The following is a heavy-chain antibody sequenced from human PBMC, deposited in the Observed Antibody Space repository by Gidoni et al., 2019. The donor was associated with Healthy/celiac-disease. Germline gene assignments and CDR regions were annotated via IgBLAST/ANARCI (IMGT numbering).Heavy chain of an antibody. J-gene: IGHJ1*01. D-gene: IGHD6-19*01. CDR3: AKNSRAVAAAEYFQH. CDR2: ISGSGGST. V-gene: IGHV3-23*01. CDR1: GLTFSSYA. Sequence: EVQLLESGGGLVQPGGSLRLSCAASGLTFSSYAMSWVRQAPGKGLEWVSVISGSGGSTYYADSVKGRFTISRDNSKNTLYLQMNSLRAEDTAVYYCAKNSRAVAAAEYFQHWGQGTLVTVSS.